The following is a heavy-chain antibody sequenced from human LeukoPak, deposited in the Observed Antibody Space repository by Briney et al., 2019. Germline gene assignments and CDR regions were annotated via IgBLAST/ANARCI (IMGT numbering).Heavy chain of an antibody. J-gene: IGHJ3*02. CDR1: GYTFTSYG. V-gene: IGHV1-18*04. D-gene: IGHD6-13*01. Sequence: ASVKVSCKASGYTFTSYGISWVRQAPGQGLEWTGWISAYNGNTNYAQKLQGRVTMTTDTSTNTAYMELRSLRSDDTAVYYCARDDIAAPGDAFDIWGQGTMVTVSS. CDR3: ARDDIAAPGDAFDI. CDR2: ISAYNGNT.